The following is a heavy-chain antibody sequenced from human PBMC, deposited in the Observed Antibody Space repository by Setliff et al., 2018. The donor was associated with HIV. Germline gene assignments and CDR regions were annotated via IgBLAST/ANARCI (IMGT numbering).Heavy chain of an antibody. CDR1: GYTFTSYY. J-gene: IGHJ1*01. CDR2: INPNNGGT. Sequence: ASVKVSCKASGYTFTSYYMHWVRQAPGQGLEWMGWINPNNGGTNYAQKFQGRVTMTRDTSTSTVYMELSRLRSEDTAVYYCARDYYTGYFQHWGQGTLVTVSS. CDR3: ARDYYTGYFQH. V-gene: IGHV1-2*02. D-gene: IGHD3-10*01.